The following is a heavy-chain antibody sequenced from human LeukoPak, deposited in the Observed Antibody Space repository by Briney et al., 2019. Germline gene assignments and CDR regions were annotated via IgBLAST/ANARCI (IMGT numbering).Heavy chain of an antibody. CDR1: GFTVSSNY. V-gene: IGHV3-53*01. CDR2: IYSGGST. Sequence: PGGSLGLSCAASGFTVSSNYMSWVRQAPGKGLEWVSVIYSGGSTYYADSVKGRFTISRDNSKNTLYLQMNSLRAEDTAVYYCARDMGLGYWGQGTLVTVSS. J-gene: IGHJ4*02. CDR3: ARDMGLGY. D-gene: IGHD3-10*01.